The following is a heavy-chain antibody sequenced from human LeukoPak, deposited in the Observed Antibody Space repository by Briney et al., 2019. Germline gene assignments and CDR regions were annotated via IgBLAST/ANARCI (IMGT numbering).Heavy chain of an antibody. V-gene: IGHV1-46*01. Sequence: GASVKLSCKAFGYTFTGYWMHWVRQAPGQGPEWMGVISPSGGSTIYAQKFKGRVTLTRDMSTSTDYLELSSLRSDDTAVYYCARAGDSSGYSPGAFDIWGQGTMVTVSS. CDR2: ISPSGGST. D-gene: IGHD3-22*01. CDR3: ARAGDSSGYSPGAFDI. CDR1: GYTFTGYW. J-gene: IGHJ3*02.